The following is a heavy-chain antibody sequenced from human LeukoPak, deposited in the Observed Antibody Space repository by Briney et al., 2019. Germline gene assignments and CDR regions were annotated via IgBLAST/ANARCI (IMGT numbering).Heavy chain of an antibody. CDR2: IYYSGYT. V-gene: IGHV4-59*01. D-gene: IGHD4-17*01. CDR3: ARISTVTHAAFDI. CDR1: GGSISSYY. J-gene: IGHJ3*02. Sequence: SETLSLTCTVSGGSISSYYWSWIRQPPGKGLEYIGYIYYSGYTNYNPSLKSRVTISVDTSKNQFSLKLSSVTAADTAVYYCARISTVTHAAFDIWGQGTMVTVSS.